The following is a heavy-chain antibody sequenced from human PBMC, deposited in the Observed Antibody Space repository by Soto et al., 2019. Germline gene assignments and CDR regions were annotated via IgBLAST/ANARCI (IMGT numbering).Heavy chain of an antibody. J-gene: IGHJ6*02. CDR3: AKDSLQHAAAGKGYYYYGMDV. CDR2: ISGSGGST. V-gene: IGHV3-23*01. CDR1: GFTFSSYA. D-gene: IGHD6-13*01. Sequence: EVQLLESGGGLVQPGGSLRLSCAASGFTFSSYAMSWVRQAPGKGLEWVSAISGSGGSTYYADSVKGRFTISRDNSKNTLYLQMNSLRAENTAVNYCAKDSLQHAAAGKGYYYYGMDVWGQGITVTVSS.